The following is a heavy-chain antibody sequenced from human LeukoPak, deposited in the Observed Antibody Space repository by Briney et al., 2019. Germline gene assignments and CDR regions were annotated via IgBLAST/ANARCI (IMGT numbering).Heavy chain of an antibody. CDR2: IGRDGSTK. Sequence: GGSLRLSCAASGFTFTISGMHWVRQAPGEGLEWVAFIGRDGSTKYYADSVKGRFTISRDSSKNTVNLQMNSLRAEDTAVYFCAGDAVGPGLAGSWGQGTLVTVS. V-gene: IGHV3-30*02. CDR1: GFTFTISG. CDR3: AGDAVGPGLAGS. J-gene: IGHJ5*02. D-gene: IGHD1-26*01.